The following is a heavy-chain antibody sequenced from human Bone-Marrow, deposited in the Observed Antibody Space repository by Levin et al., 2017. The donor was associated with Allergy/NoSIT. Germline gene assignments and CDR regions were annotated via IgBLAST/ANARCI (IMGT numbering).Heavy chain of an antibody. CDR3: ARQYCSSTSCYFDY. Sequence: SETLSLTCAVYGGSFSGYYWSWIRQPPGKGLEWIGEINHSGSTNYNPSLKSRVTISVDTSKNQFSLKLSSVTAADTAVYYCARQYCSSTSCYFDYWGQGTLVTVSS. CDR2: INHSGST. CDR1: GGSFSGYY. V-gene: IGHV4-34*01. D-gene: IGHD2-2*01. J-gene: IGHJ4*02.